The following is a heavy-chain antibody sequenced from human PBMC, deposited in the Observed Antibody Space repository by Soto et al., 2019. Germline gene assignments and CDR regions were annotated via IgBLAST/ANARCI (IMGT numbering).Heavy chain of an antibody. CDR3: ARDWEVKSFYGMDV. CDR2: IWYDGSNK. V-gene: IGHV3-33*01. D-gene: IGHD1-26*01. CDR1: GFTFSSYG. J-gene: IGHJ6*02. Sequence: PGGSLRLSCAASGFTFSSYGIHWVRQAPGKGLEWVGIIWYDGSNKYYADSVKGRFTISRDSSKNTVYLQMNSLRAEDTAVYYCARDWEVKSFYGMDVWGQGTTVTVSS.